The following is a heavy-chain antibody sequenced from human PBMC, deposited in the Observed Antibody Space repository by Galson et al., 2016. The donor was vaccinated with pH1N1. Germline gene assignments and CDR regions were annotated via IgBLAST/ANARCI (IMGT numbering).Heavy chain of an antibody. CDR3: ARAIVSRSAY. V-gene: IGHV3-7*01. D-gene: IGHD3-22*01. J-gene: IGHJ4*02. CDR2: IKEDGSET. Sequence: SLRLSCAASGFTFSNYWMHWVRQVPGKGLEWVANIKEDGSETYYVDSVRGRFTISRDNAKNSLYLQMNSLRDEDTAFSYCARAIVSRSAYWGQGTLVTVSS. CDR1: GFTFSNYW.